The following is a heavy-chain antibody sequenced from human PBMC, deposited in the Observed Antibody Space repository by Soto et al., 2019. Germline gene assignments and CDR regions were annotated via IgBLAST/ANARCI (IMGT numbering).Heavy chain of an antibody. CDR1: GFTFLPAC. CDR3: TTGTSAGYYYGMDV. Sequence: GGSLRLSCAASGFTFLPACMIWVRQAPGKGLEWVGRIKSKTDGGTTDYAAPVIDRFPTSREDSKNTLYLQMNSLKTEDTAVDYCTTGTSAGYYYGMDVWGQGTTVTVSS. CDR2: IKSKTDGGTT. J-gene: IGHJ6*02. V-gene: IGHV3-15*01.